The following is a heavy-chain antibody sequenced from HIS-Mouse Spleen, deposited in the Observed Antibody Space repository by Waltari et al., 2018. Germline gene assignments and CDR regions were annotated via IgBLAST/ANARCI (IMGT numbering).Heavy chain of an antibody. D-gene: IGHD6-13*01. CDR1: GGSISSSSNY. CDR2: IYYSGST. J-gene: IGHJ2*01. CDR3: AREIPYSSSWYDWYFDL. Sequence: QLQLQESGPGLLKPSETLSLTCTVPGGSISSSSNYWGWIRQPPGKGLEWIGRIYYSGSTYYNPSIKSRVTISVDTSKNQFSLKRSSVTAADTAVYYCAREIPYSSSWYDWYFDLWDRGTLVTVSS. V-gene: IGHV4-39*07.